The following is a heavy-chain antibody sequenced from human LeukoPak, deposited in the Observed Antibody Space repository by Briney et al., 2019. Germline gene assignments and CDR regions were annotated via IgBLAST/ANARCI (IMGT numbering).Heavy chain of an antibody. V-gene: IGHV3-30*18. D-gene: IGHD2-21*02. Sequence: GGPLRLSCAASGFTFSSYGMHWVRQAPGKGLEWVAVISYDGSNKYYADSVKGRFTISRDNSKNTLYLQMNSLRAEDTAVYYCAKSLWGGGDWGYFDYWGQGTLVTVSS. CDR2: ISYDGSNK. CDR3: AKSLWGGGDWGYFDY. J-gene: IGHJ4*02. CDR1: GFTFSSYG.